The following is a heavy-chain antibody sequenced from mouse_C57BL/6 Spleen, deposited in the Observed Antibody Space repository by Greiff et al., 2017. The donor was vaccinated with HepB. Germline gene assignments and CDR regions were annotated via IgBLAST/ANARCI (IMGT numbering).Heavy chain of an antibody. Sequence: QVQLQQPGAELVKPGASVKLSCKASGYTFTSYWMQWVKQRPGQGLEWIGEIDPSDSYTKYNQKFKGKATLPVDTSSSTAYMQLRSLTSEDSAVYYCERSNLRYFDVWGTGTTVTVSS. CDR2: IDPSDSYT. D-gene: IGHD2-5*01. J-gene: IGHJ1*03. V-gene: IGHV1-50*01. CDR1: GYTFTSYW. CDR3: ERSNLRYFDV.